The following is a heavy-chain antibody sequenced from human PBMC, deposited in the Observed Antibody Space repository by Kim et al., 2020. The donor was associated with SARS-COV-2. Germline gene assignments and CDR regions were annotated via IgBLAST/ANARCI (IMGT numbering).Heavy chain of an antibody. V-gene: IGHV1-69*13. CDR1: GDTFSSYA. CDR2: IIPIFGTA. J-gene: IGHJ4*02. CDR3: AQETGAAAVASVGY. Sequence: SVKVSCKASGDTFSSYAISWVRQAPGQGLEWMGGIIPIFGTANYAQKFQGRVTITADESTSTAYMELSSLRSEDTAVYYCAQETGAAAVASVGYWGQGTLVTVSS. D-gene: IGHD6-13*01.